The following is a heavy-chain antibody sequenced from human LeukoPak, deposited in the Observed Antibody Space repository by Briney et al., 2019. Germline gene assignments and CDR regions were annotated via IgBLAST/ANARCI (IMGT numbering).Heavy chain of an antibody. V-gene: IGHV5-51*01. CDR2: IYPGDSDT. Sequence: GESLKISCKGSGYSFTSYWIGWVRQMPGKGLEWMGIIYPGDSDTRYSPSFQGQVTISADKSISTAYLQWSSLKASDTAMYYCTRSYYGSGSYPGGWFDPWGQGTLVTVSS. CDR3: TRSYYGSGSYPGGWFDP. CDR1: GYSFTSYW. D-gene: IGHD3-10*01. J-gene: IGHJ5*02.